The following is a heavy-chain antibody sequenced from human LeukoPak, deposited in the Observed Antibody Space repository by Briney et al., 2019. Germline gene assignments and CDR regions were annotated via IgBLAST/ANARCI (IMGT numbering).Heavy chain of an antibody. CDR3: ARDRSSGPNWFDP. D-gene: IGHD3-22*01. J-gene: IGHJ5*02. V-gene: IGHV1-18*01. Sequence: ASVKVSCKVSGSTLTELSMHWVRQAPGEGLEWMGWISAYNGNTNYAQKLQGRVTMTTDTSTSTAYMELRSLRSDDTAVYYCARDRSSGPNWFDPWGQGTLVTVSS. CDR1: GSTLTELS. CDR2: ISAYNGNT.